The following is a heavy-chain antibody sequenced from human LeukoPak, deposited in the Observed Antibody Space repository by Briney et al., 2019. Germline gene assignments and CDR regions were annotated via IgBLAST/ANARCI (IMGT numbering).Heavy chain of an antibody. V-gene: IGHV4-4*07. J-gene: IGHJ4*02. CDR2: IYTSGST. Sequence: PSETLSLTCTVSGGFISSYYWSWIRQPAGKGLEWIGRIYTSGSTNYNPSLKSRVTMSVDTSKNQFSLKLNSVTAADTAVYYCASHRRSHGSEYWGQGTLVTVSS. D-gene: IGHD3-10*01. CDR3: ASHRRSHGSEY. CDR1: GGFISSYY.